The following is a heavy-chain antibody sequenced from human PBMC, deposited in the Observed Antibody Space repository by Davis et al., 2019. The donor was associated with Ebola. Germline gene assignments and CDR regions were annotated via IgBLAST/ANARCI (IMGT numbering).Heavy chain of an antibody. CDR2: ISNSGGET. J-gene: IGHJ4*02. D-gene: IGHD4-23*01. CDR3: AKGGGYFDFDY. V-gene: IGHV3-23*01. CDR1: GFTFSSYA. Sequence: GSLKISCAASGFTFSSYAMSWVRQAPGKGLEWVSIISNSGGETYYAGSVKGRFTISRDNSKNTLYLQMDNLRADDTAVYYCAKGGGYFDFDYWGQGTLVTVSS.